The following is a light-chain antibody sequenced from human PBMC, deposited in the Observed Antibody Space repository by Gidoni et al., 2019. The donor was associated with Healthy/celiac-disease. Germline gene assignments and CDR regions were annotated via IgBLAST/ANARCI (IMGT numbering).Light chain of an antibody. Sequence: IRITQAPSSFSASTGDRVTITCRASQGISSYLAWYQQKPGKAPKLLIYAASTLQSGVPSRFSGSGSGTDFTLTISCLQSEDFATYYCQQYYSYPRLTFGGGTKVEIK. CDR1: QGISSY. V-gene: IGKV1-8*01. J-gene: IGKJ4*01. CDR3: QQYYSYPRLT. CDR2: AAS.